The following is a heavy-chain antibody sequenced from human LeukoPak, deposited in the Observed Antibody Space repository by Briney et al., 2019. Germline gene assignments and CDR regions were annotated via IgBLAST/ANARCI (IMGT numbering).Heavy chain of an antibody. CDR3: ARRSEYCSGGSCSDFDY. D-gene: IGHD2-15*01. Sequence: SETLSLTCAVYGGSFSGYYWSWIRQPPGKGLEWIGEINHSGSTNYNPSLKSRVTISVDTSKNQFSLKLSSVTAADTAVYYCARRSEYCSGGSCSDFDYWGQGTLVTVSS. J-gene: IGHJ4*02. CDR1: GGSFSGYY. V-gene: IGHV4-34*01. CDR2: INHSGST.